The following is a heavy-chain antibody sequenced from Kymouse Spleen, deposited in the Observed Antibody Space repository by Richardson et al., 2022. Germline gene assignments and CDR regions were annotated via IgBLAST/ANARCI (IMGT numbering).Heavy chain of an antibody. CDR3: AREGDIRGVMDV. Sequence: EVQLVESGEGLVQPGGSLRLSCAASGFTFSSYAMHWVRQAPGKGLEYVSAISSNGGSTYYADSVKGRFTISRDNSKNTLYLQMGSLRAEDMAVYYCAREGDIRGVMDVWGQGTTVTVSS. CDR2: ISSNGGST. D-gene: IGHD2-15*01,IGHD2-2*02,IGHD2-8*01. V-gene: IGHV3-64*02. J-gene: IGHJ6*02. CDR1: GFTFSSYA.